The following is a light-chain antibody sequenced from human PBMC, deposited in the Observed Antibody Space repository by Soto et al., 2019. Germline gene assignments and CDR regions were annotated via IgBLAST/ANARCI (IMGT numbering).Light chain of an antibody. V-gene: IGKV3-15*01. CDR1: QSVSSN. CDR3: QQYNNWPPWT. J-gene: IGKJ1*01. CDR2: GAS. Sequence: EIVMTQSPATLSVSPGERATLSCMASQSVSSNLAWYQQKPGQAPRLLIYGASTRAPGIPARFSGSGSGTEFTLTISSLQSEDFAVYYCQQYNNWPPWTFGQGTKVDIK.